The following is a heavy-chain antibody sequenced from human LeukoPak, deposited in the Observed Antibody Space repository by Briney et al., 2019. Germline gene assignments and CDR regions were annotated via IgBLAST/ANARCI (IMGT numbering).Heavy chain of an antibody. CDR3: ARLRSAAGDNWFDP. Sequence: ASVKVSCKASGYTFTSYGISWVRQAPGQGLEWMGWISAYNGNTNYAQKLQGRVTMTTDTSTSTAYMELRSRRSDDTAVYYCARLRSAAGDNWFDPWGQGTLVTVSS. V-gene: IGHV1-18*01. CDR2: ISAYNGNT. D-gene: IGHD6-13*01. J-gene: IGHJ5*02. CDR1: GYTFTSYG.